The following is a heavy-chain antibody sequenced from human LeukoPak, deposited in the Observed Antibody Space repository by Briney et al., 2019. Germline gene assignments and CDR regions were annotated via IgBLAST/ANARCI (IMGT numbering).Heavy chain of an antibody. Sequence: SGTLSLTCAVSGGSFSIGDWWSWVRQPPGQGLEWIGEIHHTGVTNFNPSLWSRVTISVDTSKNQFSLKLSSVTAADTAVYYCVGSGSYYSAFDIWGQGTMVTVSS. V-gene: IGHV4-4*02. D-gene: IGHD3-10*01. CDR3: VGSGSYYSAFDI. CDR2: IHHTGVT. CDR1: GGSFSIGDW. J-gene: IGHJ3*02.